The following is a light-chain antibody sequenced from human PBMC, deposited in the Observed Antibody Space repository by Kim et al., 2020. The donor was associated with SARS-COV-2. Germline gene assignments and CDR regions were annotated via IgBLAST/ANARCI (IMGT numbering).Light chain of an antibody. CDR1: SSDVGGYNY. CDR3: CSYAGSWV. J-gene: IGLJ3*02. CDR2: DVS. V-gene: IGLV2-11*01. Sequence: PLRSVTISCTGTSSDVGGYNYVSWYQQHPGKAPKLMIYDVSKRPSGVPDRFSGSKSGNTASLTISGLQAEDEADYYCCSYAGSWVFGGGTKLTVL.